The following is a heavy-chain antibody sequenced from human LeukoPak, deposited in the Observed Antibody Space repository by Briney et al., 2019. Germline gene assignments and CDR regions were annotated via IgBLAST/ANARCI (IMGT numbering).Heavy chain of an antibody. CDR2: IYSGGST. Sequence: PGGSLRLSCAASGFTVSSNYMSWVRQAPGKGLEWVSLIYSGGSTYYADSVKGRFTISRDNSKNTLYLQMNSLRAEDTAVYYCARALYYYDSSGYYGNWGQGTLVTVSS. CDR3: ARALYYYDSSGYYGN. CDR1: GFTVSSNY. J-gene: IGHJ4*02. V-gene: IGHV3-53*01. D-gene: IGHD3-22*01.